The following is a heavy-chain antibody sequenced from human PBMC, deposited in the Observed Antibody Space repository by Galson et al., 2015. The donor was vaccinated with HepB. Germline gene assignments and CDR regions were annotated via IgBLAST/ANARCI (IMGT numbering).Heavy chain of an antibody. CDR2: IYTSENT. J-gene: IGHJ3*02. CDR3: ARIRWELFTFDI. V-gene: IGHV4-4*07. Sequence: SETLSLTCAVSGVSISNYYWSWIRQPAGKGLEWIGQIYTSENTNYNPSLQSRVTMSVDTSKNQFSLKLRSVTAADTAVYYCARIRWELFTFDIWGQGTMVTVSS. CDR1: GVSISNYY. D-gene: IGHD4-23*01.